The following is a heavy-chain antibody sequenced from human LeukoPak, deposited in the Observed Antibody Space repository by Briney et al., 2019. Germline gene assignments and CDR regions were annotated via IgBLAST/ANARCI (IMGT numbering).Heavy chain of an antibody. V-gene: IGHV3-74*01. Sequence: PGGALRLSCVASGFTFSGAWLRSVRQALGKGLFWGSRINNGGTTTKYAVSVKGRFTISRDNAKNTQYLQMNSLRAGGTAVYYCARVSGPGTNEYLHLWGQGTLVTVSS. CDR3: ARVSGPGTNEYLHL. D-gene: IGHD3-10*01. J-gene: IGHJ1*01. CDR1: GFTFSGAW. CDR2: INNGGTTT.